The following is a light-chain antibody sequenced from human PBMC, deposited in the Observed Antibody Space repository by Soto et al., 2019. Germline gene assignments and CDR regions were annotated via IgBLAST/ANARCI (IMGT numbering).Light chain of an antibody. CDR2: ATF. J-gene: IGKJ2*01. CDR3: LQQNTYPYT. Sequence: DIQMTQSPSSLSASVGDRVTITCRASQDIRKDLGWYQVKPGKAPKRLIFATFSLQSGVPSRFSATGSGTEFTLTITSLQPEDDAIYCCLQQNTYPYTFGQGTKGEIK. CDR1: QDIRKD. V-gene: IGKV1-17*01.